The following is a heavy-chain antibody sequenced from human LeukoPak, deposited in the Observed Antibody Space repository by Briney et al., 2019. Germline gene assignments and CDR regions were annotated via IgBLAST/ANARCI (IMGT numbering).Heavy chain of an antibody. CDR3: ASLSSHYDSSGYTDY. Sequence: GGSLRLSCAASGFTFSSYWMHWVRQAPGKGLVWVSRINSDGSSTSYADSVKGRFTISRDNAKNTLYLQMNSLRDEDTAVYYCASLSSHYDSSGYTDYWGQGTLVTVSS. CDR2: INSDGSST. D-gene: IGHD3-22*01. V-gene: IGHV3-74*01. CDR1: GFTFSSYW. J-gene: IGHJ4*02.